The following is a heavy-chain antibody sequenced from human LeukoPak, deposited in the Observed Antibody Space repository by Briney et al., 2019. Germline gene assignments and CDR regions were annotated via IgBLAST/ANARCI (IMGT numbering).Heavy chain of an antibody. CDR2: ISGVGGST. V-gene: IGHV3-43*02. J-gene: IGHJ6*03. CDR3: AKEGRFLEWLSYYYYMDV. CDR1: GFTFDDYA. Sequence: GGSLRLSCAASGFTFDDYAMYWARQAPGKGLEWVSLISGVGGSTSYADSVKGRFTISKDNSKNSLYLQMNSLRTEDTALYYCAKEGRFLEWLSYYYYMDVWGKGTTVTVSS. D-gene: IGHD3-3*01.